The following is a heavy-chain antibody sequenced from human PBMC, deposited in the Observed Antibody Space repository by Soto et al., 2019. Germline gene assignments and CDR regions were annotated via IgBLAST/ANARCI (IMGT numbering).Heavy chain of an antibody. CDR3: ARVALEDYYDSSGYCDY. V-gene: IGHV4-31*03. J-gene: IGHJ4*02. D-gene: IGHD3-22*01. Sequence: ASETLSLTCTVSGDSISSGGYYWSWIRQHPGKGLEWIGYIYYSGSTYYNPSLKSRVTISVDTSKNQFSLKLSSVTAADTAVYYCARVALEDYYDSSGYCDYWGQGTLVTVS. CDR1: GDSISSGGYY. CDR2: IYYSGST.